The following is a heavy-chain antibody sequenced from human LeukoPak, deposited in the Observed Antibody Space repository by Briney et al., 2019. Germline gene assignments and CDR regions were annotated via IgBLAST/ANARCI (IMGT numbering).Heavy chain of an antibody. D-gene: IGHD3-22*01. J-gene: IGHJ4*02. V-gene: IGHV3-53*01. Sequence: GGSLRLSCAASGFTVSSDFMNWVRQAPGKGLEWVSVIYTGDSTYYADSVKGRFTISRDNSKNTLYLQMNSLRAEDTAVYYCARDRGYVPDYWGQGTLVTVSS. CDR2: IYTGDST. CDR3: ARDRGYVPDY. CDR1: GFTVSSDF.